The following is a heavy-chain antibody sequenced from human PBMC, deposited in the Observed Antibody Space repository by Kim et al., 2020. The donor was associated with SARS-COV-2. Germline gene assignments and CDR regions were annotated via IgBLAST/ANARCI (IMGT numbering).Heavy chain of an antibody. CDR3: ARAPSPLRFLEWLSSYYYYGMDV. CDR2: ISAYNGNT. D-gene: IGHD3-3*01. J-gene: IGHJ6*02. Sequence: ASVKVSCKASGYTFTSYGISWVRQAPGQGLEWMGWISAYNGNTNYAQKLQGRVTMTTDTSTSTAYMELRSLRSDDTAVYYCARAPSPLRFLEWLSSYYYYGMDVWGQGTTVTVSS. V-gene: IGHV1-18*04. CDR1: GYTFTSYG.